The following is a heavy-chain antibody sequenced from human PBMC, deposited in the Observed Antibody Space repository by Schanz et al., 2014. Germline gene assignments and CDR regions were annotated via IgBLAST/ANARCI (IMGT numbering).Heavy chain of an antibody. CDR2: ISGSGGST. V-gene: IGHV3-23*01. CDR1: GFTFSSYA. J-gene: IGHJ5*02. CDR3: TRDVRLDRRGNWFDP. Sequence: EVQLLESGGGLVQPGGSLRLSCAASGFTFSSYAMSWVRQAPGKGLEWVSAISGSGGSTYYADSVKGRFTISRDNSKNVLYLQMNSLRAEDTAVYYCTRDVRLDRRGNWFDPWGQGTLVTVSS. D-gene: IGHD1-1*01.